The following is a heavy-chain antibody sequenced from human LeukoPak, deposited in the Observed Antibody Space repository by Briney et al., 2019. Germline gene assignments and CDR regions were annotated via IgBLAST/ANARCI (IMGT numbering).Heavy chain of an antibody. D-gene: IGHD3-22*01. CDR3: ARGYYDSSGYNGPPDAFDI. CDR1: GGSISSYY. V-gene: IGHV4-59*01. Sequence: SETLSLTCTVSGGSISSYYWSWIRQPPGKGLEWTGYIYYSGSTNYNPSLKSRVTISVDTSKNQFSLKLSSVTAADTAVYYCARGYYDSSGYNGPPDAFDIWGQGTMVTVSS. CDR2: IYYSGST. J-gene: IGHJ3*02.